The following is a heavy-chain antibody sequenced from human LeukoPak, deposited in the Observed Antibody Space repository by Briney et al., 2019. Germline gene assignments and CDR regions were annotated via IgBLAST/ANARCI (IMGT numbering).Heavy chain of an antibody. CDR1: GYTFTGYY. D-gene: IGHD3-10*01. CDR3: AREKMVRGESDLDY. Sequence: GSVKVSCKASGYTFTGYYMHWVRQAPGQGLEWMGWINPNSGGTNYAQKFQGRVTMTRDMSTSTVYMELSSLRSEDTAVYYCAREKMVRGESDLDYWGQGTLVTVSS. V-gene: IGHV1-2*02. J-gene: IGHJ4*02. CDR2: INPNSGGT.